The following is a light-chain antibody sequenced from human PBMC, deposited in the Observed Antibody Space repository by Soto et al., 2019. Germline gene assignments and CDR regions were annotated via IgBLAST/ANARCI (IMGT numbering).Light chain of an antibody. CDR1: SSNIGSNS. J-gene: IGLJ2*01. Sequence: QSVLTQPPSASGTPGQRITMSCSGGSSNIGSNSVSWYQQLPGAAPKLLIYKNDRRPSGVPDRISGSKSGTSASLAISGLQSEDEATYFCSAWDDSPNGVVFGGGTKLTVL. CDR3: SAWDDSPNGVV. V-gene: IGLV1-44*01. CDR2: KND.